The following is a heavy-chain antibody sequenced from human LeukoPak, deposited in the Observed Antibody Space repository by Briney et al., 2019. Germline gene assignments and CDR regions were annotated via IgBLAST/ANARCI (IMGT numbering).Heavy chain of an antibody. D-gene: IGHD3-22*01. CDR2: IKQDGSEK. CDR3: ARPRHWAYDSSGSPPDY. J-gene: IGHJ4*02. Sequence: PGGSLRLSCAASGFTFSSYWMSWVRQAPGKGLEWVANIKQDGSEKYYVDSVKGRFTISRDNAKNSLYLQMNSLRAEDTAVYYCARPRHWAYDSSGSPPDYWGQGTLVTVSS. V-gene: IGHV3-7*01. CDR1: GFTFSSYW.